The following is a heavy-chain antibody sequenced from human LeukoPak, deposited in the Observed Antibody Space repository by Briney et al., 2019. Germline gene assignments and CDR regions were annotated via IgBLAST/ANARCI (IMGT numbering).Heavy chain of an antibody. Sequence: ASVKVSCRSSAYTFTTYGISWAREPPGQGLEWVGWISTYNGDTNYAQKLQGRVTMTTNTSTSTALMELRSLRSGDTGVYFCATAGYCGGDCYPGGSHGMDVWGQGTTVTVSS. CDR1: AYTFTTYG. CDR3: ATAGYCGGDCYPGGSHGMDV. J-gene: IGHJ6*02. V-gene: IGHV1-18*01. D-gene: IGHD2-21*02. CDR2: ISTYNGDT.